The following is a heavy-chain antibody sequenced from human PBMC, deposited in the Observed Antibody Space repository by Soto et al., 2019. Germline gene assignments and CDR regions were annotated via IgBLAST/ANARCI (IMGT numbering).Heavy chain of an antibody. J-gene: IGHJ6*03. CDR1: GFILSDCA. CDR2: ISSSSSVI. CDR3: ARVLSLGSNRYYYIDV. V-gene: IGHV3-48*01. D-gene: IGHD3-16*01. Sequence: EVQLVESGGGLVQPGGPLRLSCATSGFILSDCAMNWVRQAPGKGLEWVSYISSSSSVIDYADSVKGRFTVSRDNARNSLYLQMNSMRAADTAVYYCARVLSLGSNRYYYIDVWGEGTTVTVSS.